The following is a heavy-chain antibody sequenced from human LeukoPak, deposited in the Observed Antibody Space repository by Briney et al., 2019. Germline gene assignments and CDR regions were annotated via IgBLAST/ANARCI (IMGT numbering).Heavy chain of an antibody. CDR3: ARDSSGYYHNWFDP. V-gene: IGHV4-38-2*02. D-gene: IGHD3-22*01. CDR2: FYHSANT. J-gene: IGHJ5*02. Sequence: SETLSLTCTVSGYSITNGYYWGWVRQPPGRALEWIGSFYHSANTHYNPSLKSRVTISEDTSKNQFSLKLTSVTAADTAVYYCARDSSGYYHNWFDPWGQGTLVTVSS. CDR1: GYSITNGYY.